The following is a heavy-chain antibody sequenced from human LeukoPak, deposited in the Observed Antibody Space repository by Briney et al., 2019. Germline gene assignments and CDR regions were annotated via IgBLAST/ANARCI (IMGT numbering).Heavy chain of an antibody. V-gene: IGHV3-23*01. CDR3: ATPPGITFGGVIVPGYFDY. Sequence: GVSLRLSCAASGFTFSSYAMSWVRQAPGKGLEWVSAISGSGGSTYYADSLKGRFTISRDNSKNTLYLQMNSLRAEDTAVYYCATPPGITFGGVIVPGYFDYWGQGTLVTVSS. D-gene: IGHD3-16*02. CDR2: ISGSGGST. CDR1: GFTFSSYA. J-gene: IGHJ4*02.